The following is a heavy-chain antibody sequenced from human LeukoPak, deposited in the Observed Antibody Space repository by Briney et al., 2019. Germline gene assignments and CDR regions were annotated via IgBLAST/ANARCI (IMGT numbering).Heavy chain of an antibody. J-gene: IGHJ4*02. D-gene: IGHD4-17*01. CDR1: GXNFSDYY. CDR3: ARDSYADY. V-gene: IGHV3-11*05. CDR2: ISSTSTYI. Sequence: GGSLRPSCAASGXNFSDYYMNWIRQAPGKGLEWVSYISSTSTYINYADSVKGRFTISRDNARNSLFLQMNSLRAEDTAVYYCARDSYADYWGQGTLVTVSS.